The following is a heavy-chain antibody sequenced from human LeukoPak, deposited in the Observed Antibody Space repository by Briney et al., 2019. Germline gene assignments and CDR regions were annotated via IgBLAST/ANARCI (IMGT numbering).Heavy chain of an antibody. Sequence: TGGSLRLSCVVSGFTFNNYAMSWVRQAPGKGLEWVSAISGSRGDTYYAASVRGRFTISRDNSRNTLYLQMNSLRAEDTALYYCAKDRRFPDDVLDLWGQGTLVTVSS. V-gene: IGHV3-23*01. J-gene: IGHJ3*01. CDR2: ISGSRGDT. D-gene: IGHD2-21*01. CDR3: AKDRRFPDDVLDL. CDR1: GFTFNNYA.